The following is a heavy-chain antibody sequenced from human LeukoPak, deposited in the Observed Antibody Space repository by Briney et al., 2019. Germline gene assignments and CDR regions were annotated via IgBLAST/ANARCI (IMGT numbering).Heavy chain of an antibody. CDR2: IYYSGST. CDR3: AGHNPFDY. CDR1: GGSISSSSYY. J-gene: IGHJ4*02. V-gene: IGHV4-39*01. Sequence: SETLSLTCTVSGGSISSSSYYWGWIRQPPGKGLEWIGSIYYSGSTYYNPSLKSRVTISVDTSKNQFSLKLSSVTAADTAVYYCAGHNPFDYWGQGTLVTVSS.